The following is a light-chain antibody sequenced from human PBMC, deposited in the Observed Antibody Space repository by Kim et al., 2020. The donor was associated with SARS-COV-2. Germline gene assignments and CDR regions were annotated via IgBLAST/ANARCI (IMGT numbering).Light chain of an antibody. Sequence: SSELTQDPAVSVALGQTVRITCQGDSLRSYYASWYQQKPGQAPVLVIYGKNNRPSGNLDRSSGSILGNTASLTITGAQSEDEADYQCNSLDSSVNQWV. CDR1: SLRSYY. CDR2: GKN. CDR3: NSLDSSVNQWV. J-gene: IGLJ3*02. V-gene: IGLV3-19*01.